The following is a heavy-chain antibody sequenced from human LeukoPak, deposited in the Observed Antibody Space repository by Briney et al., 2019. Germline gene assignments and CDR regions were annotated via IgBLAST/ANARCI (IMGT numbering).Heavy chain of an antibody. CDR1: GFTFNTYS. CDR3: ARFSRNWFDP. CDR2: ISDDSYVK. V-gene: IGHV3-48*01. J-gene: IGHJ5*02. Sequence: GGSLRLSCGASGFTFNTYSMAWLRQAPGKGLEWLSYISDDSYVKYYADSVKGRFIISRDNAKNSLYLQMNTLRADDSALYYCARFSRNWFDPWGQGTLVTVSS.